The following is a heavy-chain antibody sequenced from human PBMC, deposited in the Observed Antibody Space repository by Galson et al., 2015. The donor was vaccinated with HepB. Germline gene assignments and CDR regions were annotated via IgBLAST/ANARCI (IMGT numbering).Heavy chain of an antibody. CDR2: ISYDGSNK. Sequence: SLRLSCAASGFTFSSYAMHWVRQAPGKGLEWVAVISYDGSNKYYADSVKGRFTISRDNSKNTLYLQMNSLRAEDTAVYYCARDNAPGMVRGVISQYYYYGMDVWGQGTTVTVSS. V-gene: IGHV3-30*04. D-gene: IGHD3-10*01. J-gene: IGHJ6*02. CDR1: GFTFSSYA. CDR3: ARDNAPGMVRGVISQYYYYGMDV.